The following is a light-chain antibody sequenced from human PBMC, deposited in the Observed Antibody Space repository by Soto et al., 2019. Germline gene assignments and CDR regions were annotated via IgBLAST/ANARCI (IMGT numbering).Light chain of an antibody. CDR3: QRYGG. CDR2: SAS. J-gene: IGKJ1*01. CDR1: QSVSSSH. V-gene: IGKV3-20*01. Sequence: EIVLTPSLDTLSLCPGARAALSCMARQSVSSSHLAWYQQKPGQAPRLLIYSASSRATGIPDRFSGSGSGTDFTLTISRLEPEDFAVYYCQRYGGFGQGTKVDIK.